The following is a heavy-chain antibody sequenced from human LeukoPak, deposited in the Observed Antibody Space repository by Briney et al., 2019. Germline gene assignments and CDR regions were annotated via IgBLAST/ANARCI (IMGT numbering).Heavy chain of an antibody. CDR2: IYHNGST. Sequence: PSETLSLTCVVSGGSISSYNWWSWVRQPPGKGLEWIGEIYHNGSTNYNPSLKSRVTISLDKSKNQFSLKLSSVTAADTAVYYCATTAAAGTRLAWFDPWGQGTLVTVSS. J-gene: IGHJ5*02. V-gene: IGHV4-4*02. D-gene: IGHD6-13*01. CDR1: GGSISSYNW. CDR3: ATTAAAGTRLAWFDP.